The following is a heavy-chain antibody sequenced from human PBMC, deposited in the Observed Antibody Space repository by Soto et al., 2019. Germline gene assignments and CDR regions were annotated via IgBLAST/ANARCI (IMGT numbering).Heavy chain of an antibody. CDR1: GFTFSSYG. V-gene: IGHV3-33*01. CDR3: ARDHYYDSSGYPYYYYYGMDV. Sequence: QVQLVESEGGVVQPGRSLRLSCAASGFTFSSYGMHWVRQAPGKGLEWVAVIWYDGSNKYYADSVKGRFTISRDNSKNTLYLQMNSLRAEDTAVYYCARDHYYDSSGYPYYYYYGMDVWGQGTTVTVSS. CDR2: IWYDGSNK. D-gene: IGHD3-22*01. J-gene: IGHJ6*02.